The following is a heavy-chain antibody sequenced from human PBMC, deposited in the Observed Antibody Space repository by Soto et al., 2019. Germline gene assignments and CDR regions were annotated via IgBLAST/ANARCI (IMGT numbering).Heavy chain of an antibody. J-gene: IGHJ4*02. CDR3: VKSAGDQWMFDY. CDR1: GFTFSSYA. CDR2: LSHTATNL. Sequence: EVHLSESGGGLVQPGGSLRLSCAASGFTFSSYAMSWVRQAPGKGLQWVSALSHTATNLFYADSVRGRFTISRGTSKNTRSLPRNSLRAEDTAIYYCVKSAGDQWMFDYWGQGVLVTVSS. D-gene: IGHD5-12*01. V-gene: IGHV3-23*01.